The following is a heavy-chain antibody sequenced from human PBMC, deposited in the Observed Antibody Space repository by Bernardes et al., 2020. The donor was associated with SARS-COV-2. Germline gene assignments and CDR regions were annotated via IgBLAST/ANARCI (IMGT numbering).Heavy chain of an antibody. J-gene: IGHJ3*02. D-gene: IGHD2-2*01. V-gene: IGHV3-23*01. CDR2: ISGSGGST. CDR3: AKPIKDIVVVPAARVDTFDI. Sequence: GSLRLSCVASGFIFSDYNMNWVRQAPGKGLEWVSAISGSGGSTYYADSVKGRFTISRDNSKNTLYLQMNSLRAEDTAVYYCAKPIKDIVVVPAARVDTFDIWGQGTTVTVSS. CDR1: GFIFSDYN.